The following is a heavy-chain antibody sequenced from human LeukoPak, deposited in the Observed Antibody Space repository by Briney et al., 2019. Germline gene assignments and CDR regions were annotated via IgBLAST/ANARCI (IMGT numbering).Heavy chain of an antibody. CDR2: ISYDGSNK. D-gene: IGHD3-16*02. V-gene: IGHV3-30*03. CDR1: GFTFSSYG. J-gene: IGHJ4*02. Sequence: GGSLRLSCAASGFTFSSYGMHWVRQAPGKGLEWVAVISYDGSNKYYADSVKGRFTISRDDSKNTLYLQMNSLRAEDTAVYYCATGGTFGGAIVHGDPAYFDYWGQGTLVTASS. CDR3: ATGGTFGGAIVHGDPAYFDY.